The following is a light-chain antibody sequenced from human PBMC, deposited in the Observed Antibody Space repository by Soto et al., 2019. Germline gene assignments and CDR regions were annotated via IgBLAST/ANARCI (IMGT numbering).Light chain of an antibody. CDR2: SNN. V-gene: IGLV1-44*01. CDR1: SSNIGSNT. Sequence: QAVVTQPPSASATPGQRVTISCSGSSSNIGSNTVNWYQQLPGTAPKLLIYSNNQRPSGVPDRFSGSKSGTSASLAISGLQSEDEADYYCAAWDDSLNGFYVFGSGTKLTVL. J-gene: IGLJ1*01. CDR3: AAWDDSLNGFYV.